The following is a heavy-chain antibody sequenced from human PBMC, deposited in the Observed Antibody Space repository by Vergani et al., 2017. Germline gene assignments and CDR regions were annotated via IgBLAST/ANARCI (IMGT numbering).Heavy chain of an antibody. CDR3: ASSNIVVVPAAEDY. CDR2: ISWNSGSI. D-gene: IGHD2-2*01. V-gene: IGHV3-9*01. Sequence: EVQLVESGGGLVQPGRSLRLSCAASGFTFDDYAMHWVRQAPGKGLEWVSGISWNSGSIGYADSVKGRFTISRDNAKNSLYLQMNSLRAEDTAVYYCASSNIVVVPAAEDYWGQGTLVTVSS. CDR1: GFTFDDYA. J-gene: IGHJ4*02.